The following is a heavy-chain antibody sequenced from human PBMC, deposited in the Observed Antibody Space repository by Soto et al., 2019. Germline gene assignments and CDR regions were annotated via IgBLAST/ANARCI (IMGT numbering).Heavy chain of an antibody. Sequence: PGGSLRLSCATSGFTFSTYNMNWVRQAPGKGLEWLSFIRSGGSTKYYADSVKGRFTISRDDAKNSLYLQMNSLREEDTAVYYCARDLNYGLFDYWGQGTLVTVSS. CDR3: ARDLNYGLFDY. CDR1: GFTFSTYN. J-gene: IGHJ4*02. D-gene: IGHD4-17*01. V-gene: IGHV3-48*02. CDR2: IRSGGSTK.